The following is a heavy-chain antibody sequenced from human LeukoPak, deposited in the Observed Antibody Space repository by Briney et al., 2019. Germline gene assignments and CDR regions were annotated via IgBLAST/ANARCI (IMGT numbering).Heavy chain of an antibody. CDR1: GFTFSNYG. CDR2: ISYDGSNK. CDR3: AKDRTAGYDGLVDY. V-gene: IGHV3-30*18. D-gene: IGHD5-12*01. J-gene: IGHJ4*02. Sequence: PGGSLRLSCAASGFTFSNYGMHWVRQAPGKGLEWVAVISYDGSNKYYTDSVKGRFTISRDNPKNTLYLQMNSLRAEDTAVYYCAKDRTAGYDGLVDYWGQGTLVTVSS.